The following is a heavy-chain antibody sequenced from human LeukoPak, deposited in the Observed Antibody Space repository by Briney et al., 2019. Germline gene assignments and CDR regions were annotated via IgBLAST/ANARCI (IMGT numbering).Heavy chain of an antibody. Sequence: GGSLRLSCVGSGFTFRSHAMSWVRQAPEKGLEFVSGIYENGGTTYYADSVKGRFTISRDNSKNALYLQMNSLRVEDTAVYYCAIDPNWGTHSWGQGVLVTVSS. D-gene: IGHD7-27*01. V-gene: IGHV3-23*01. CDR1: GFTFRSHA. CDR2: IYENGGTT. CDR3: AIDPNWGTHS. J-gene: IGHJ4*02.